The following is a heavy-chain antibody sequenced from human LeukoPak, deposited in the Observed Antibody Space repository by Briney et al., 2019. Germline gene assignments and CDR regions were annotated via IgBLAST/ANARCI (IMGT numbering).Heavy chain of an antibody. CDR3: ARDLLVPDPRVDYYYYMDV. CDR1: GGSTSSGGYY. Sequence: PSETLSLTCTVSGGSTSSGGYYWSWIRQPPGKGLEWIGYIYHSGSTYYNPSLKSRVTISVDRSKNQFSLKLSSVTAADTAVYYCARDLLVPDPRVDYYYYMDVWGKGTTVTVSS. D-gene: IGHD3-22*01. CDR2: IYHSGST. J-gene: IGHJ6*03. V-gene: IGHV4-30-2*01.